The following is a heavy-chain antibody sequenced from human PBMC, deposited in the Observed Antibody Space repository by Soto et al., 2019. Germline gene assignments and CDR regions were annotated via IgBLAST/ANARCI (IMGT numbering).Heavy chain of an antibody. V-gene: IGHV1-69*13. J-gene: IGHJ6*02. CDR2: IIPILGTA. CDR3: ARPYSSSDVYYYYGMDV. Sequence: SVKVSCKASGGTFSSYAISWVRQAPGQGLEWMGGIIPILGTANYAQKFQGRVTITADESTSTAYMELSSLRSEDTAVYYCARPYSSSDVYYYYGMDVWGQGTTVTVSS. CDR1: GGTFSSYA. D-gene: IGHD6-6*01.